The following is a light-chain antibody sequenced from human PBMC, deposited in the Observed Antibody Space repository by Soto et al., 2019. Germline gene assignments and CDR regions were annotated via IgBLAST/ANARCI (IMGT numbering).Light chain of an antibody. J-gene: IGLJ1*01. V-gene: IGLV1-40*01. CDR3: RSYAGGDNFYV. CDR1: SSKIGAGYD. CDR2: GNS. Sequence: QSVLTQPPSVSGAPGQRVTISCPGSSSKIGAGYDVRWYQQLPGTAPKLLIYGNSNRPSGVPDRFSGSKSGNTASLTVTGLQAEDEADYYCRSYAGGDNFYVFGTGTMSPS.